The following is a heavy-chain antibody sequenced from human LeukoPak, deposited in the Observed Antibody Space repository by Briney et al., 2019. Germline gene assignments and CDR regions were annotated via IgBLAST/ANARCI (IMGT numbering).Heavy chain of an antibody. CDR2: INHSGST. D-gene: IGHD2-15*01. CDR3: ASGLNSGGPDY. V-gene: IGHV4-34*01. Sequence: PSETLSLTCAVYGGSFSGYYWSWIRQPPGKGLEWIGEINHSGSTNYNPSLKSRVTISVDTSKNQFSLKLSSVTAADTAVYYCASGLNSGGPDYWGQGTLVTVSS. CDR1: GGSFSGYY. J-gene: IGHJ4*02.